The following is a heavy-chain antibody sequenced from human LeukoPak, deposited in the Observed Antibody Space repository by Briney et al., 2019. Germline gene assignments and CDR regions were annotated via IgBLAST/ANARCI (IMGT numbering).Heavy chain of an antibody. D-gene: IGHD5-18*01. CDR3: ARAEYSYGYVEDGLDY. CDR2: ISAYNGNT. CDR1: GYTFTSYG. J-gene: IGHJ4*02. Sequence: ASVKVSCKASGYTFTSYGISWVRQAPGQGLEWMGWISAYNGNTNYAQKLQGRVIMTTDTSTSTAYMELRSLRSDDTAVYYCARAEYSYGYVEDGLDYWGQGTLVTVSS. V-gene: IGHV1-18*01.